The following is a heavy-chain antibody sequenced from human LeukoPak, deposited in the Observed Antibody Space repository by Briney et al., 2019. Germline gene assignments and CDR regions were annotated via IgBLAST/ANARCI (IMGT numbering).Heavy chain of an antibody. CDR1: GFTFSNYW. CDR3: SSWLGDLLLSL. V-gene: IGHV3-7*01. D-gene: IGHD6-19*01. J-gene: IGHJ3*01. Sequence: GGSLRLSCAASGFTFSNYWMTWVRQSPGKGLEWVAIIKPDGSDRYSVDSEKGRYTVSRDNAKNSLYLQMSSLRAEDTAVYYCSSWLGDLLLSLWGQGTMVTVSS. CDR2: IKPDGSDR.